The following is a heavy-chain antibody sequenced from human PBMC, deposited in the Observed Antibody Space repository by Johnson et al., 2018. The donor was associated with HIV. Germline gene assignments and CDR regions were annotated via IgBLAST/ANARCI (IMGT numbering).Heavy chain of an antibody. J-gene: IGHJ3*02. D-gene: IGHD5-12*01. CDR3: ARDQGYNGFEPDAFDI. CDR1: GFTFSSYW. V-gene: IGHV3-74*01. CDR2: LNSDGSSS. Sequence: EVQLVESGGGLVQPGGSLRLSCAASGFTFSSYWMHWVRQAPGKGPVWVSRLNSDGSSSAYADSVKGRFTISRDGAKNTLYLQMTSLRAEDTAGYFCARDQGYNGFEPDAFDIWGRGTMVTVSS.